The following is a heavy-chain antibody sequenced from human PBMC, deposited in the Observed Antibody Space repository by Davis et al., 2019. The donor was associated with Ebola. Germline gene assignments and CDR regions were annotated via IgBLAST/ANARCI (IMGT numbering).Heavy chain of an antibody. CDR2: IWYDGSNK. Sequence: PGGSLRLSCAASGFTFSSYGMHWVRQAPGKGLEWVAVIWYDGSNKYYADSVKGRFTISRDNSKNTLYLQMNSLRAGDTAVYYCARGKRDSSGWSDNWFDPWGQGTLVTVSS. CDR3: ARGKRDSSGWSDNWFDP. CDR1: GFTFSSYG. V-gene: IGHV3-33*01. J-gene: IGHJ5*02. D-gene: IGHD6-19*01.